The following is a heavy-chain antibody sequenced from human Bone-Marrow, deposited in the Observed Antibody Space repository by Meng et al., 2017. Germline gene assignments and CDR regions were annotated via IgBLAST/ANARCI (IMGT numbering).Heavy chain of an antibody. CDR1: GYTFTSND. V-gene: IGHV1-46*01. Sequence: QWQWVQAGAEVKKPGASVKVSCKASGYTFTSNDMHWVRQAPGQGLEWMGIINPSGGSTSYAQKFQGRVTMTRDTSTSTVYMELSSLRSEDTAVYYCARVWAVSGSTNWFDPWGQGTLVTVSS. J-gene: IGHJ5*02. CDR2: INPSGGST. D-gene: IGHD1-26*01. CDR3: ARVWAVSGSTNWFDP.